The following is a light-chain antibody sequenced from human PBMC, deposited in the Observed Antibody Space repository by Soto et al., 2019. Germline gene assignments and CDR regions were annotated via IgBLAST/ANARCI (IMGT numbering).Light chain of an antibody. CDR1: QSISSY. J-gene: IGKJ2*01. Sequence: DIQMTQSPSSLSASVGDRVTITCRASQSISSYLNWYQQKPEKAPTVLIYVPSSLQSGVPSRFRTSGSWIDYPLTNISLLHEDFAKFYCQQSYSTSPYTFGQGTKLEIK. CDR2: VPS. V-gene: IGKV1-39*01. CDR3: QQSYSTSPYT.